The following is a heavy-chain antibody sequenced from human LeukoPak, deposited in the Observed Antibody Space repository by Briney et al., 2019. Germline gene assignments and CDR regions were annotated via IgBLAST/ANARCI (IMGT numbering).Heavy chain of an antibody. CDR1: GGSFSGYY. Sequence: SETLSLSCGVYGGSFSGYYLTWIRQPPGKGLEWIGEIHPSGSPNYNPSLKSRVTISVDPSKNQFSLKLSSVTAADTAVYYCARDSSSSNYYNWFDPWGQGTLVTVSS. CDR2: IHPSGSP. D-gene: IGHD6-6*01. J-gene: IGHJ5*02. CDR3: ARDSSSSNYYNWFDP. V-gene: IGHV4-34*01.